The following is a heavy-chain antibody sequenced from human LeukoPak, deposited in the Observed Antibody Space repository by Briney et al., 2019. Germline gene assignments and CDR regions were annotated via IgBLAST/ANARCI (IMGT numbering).Heavy chain of an antibody. Sequence: SETLSLTCTVSGGSISSYYWSWIRQPPGKGLEWVGYIYYSGSTNYNPSLKSRVTISVDTSKNQFSLKLSSVTAADTAVYYCARLPYCSSTSCLRGAFDIWGQGTMVTVSS. D-gene: IGHD2-2*01. CDR2: IYYSGST. J-gene: IGHJ3*02. CDR3: ARLPYCSSTSCLRGAFDI. V-gene: IGHV4-59*08. CDR1: GGSISSYY.